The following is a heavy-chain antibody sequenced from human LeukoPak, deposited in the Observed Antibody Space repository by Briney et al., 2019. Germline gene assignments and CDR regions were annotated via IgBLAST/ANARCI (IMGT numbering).Heavy chain of an antibody. Sequence: SETLSLTCAVYGGTFSGYYWSWIRQPPGKGLEWIGEINHSGSTNYNPSLKSRVTISVDTSKNQFSLKLSSVTAADTAVYYCARCTSTSCYNFDYWGQGTLVTVSS. CDR1: GGTFSGYY. V-gene: IGHV4-34*09. CDR3: ARCTSTSCYNFDY. D-gene: IGHD2-2*02. CDR2: INHSGST. J-gene: IGHJ4*02.